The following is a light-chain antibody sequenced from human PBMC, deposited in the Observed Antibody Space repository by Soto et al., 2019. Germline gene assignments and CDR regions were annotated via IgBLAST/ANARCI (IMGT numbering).Light chain of an antibody. Sequence: DIQMTQSPSSLSASVGERVIITCRASQGIGNYLAWYQQKPGKVPELLIYGASTLPSGVPSRFSGSGSGTDFTLTISTLQPEDVATYYCQKYNGAPLTFGGGTKVEI. J-gene: IGKJ4*01. CDR3: QKYNGAPLT. V-gene: IGKV1-27*01. CDR1: QGIGNY. CDR2: GAS.